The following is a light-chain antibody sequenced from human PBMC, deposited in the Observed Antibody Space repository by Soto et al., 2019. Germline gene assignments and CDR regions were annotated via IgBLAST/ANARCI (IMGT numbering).Light chain of an antibody. CDR2: VNSDGSH. Sequence: QAVVTQSPSASASLGASVKLTCTLSSGHSNYAITWHQHQPEKAPRYLMRVNSDGSHKKGDGIPDRFSGSSSGTERYLTISSLQSEDEADYYCHTWGTDIVIFGGGTKLTVL. V-gene: IGLV4-69*01. J-gene: IGLJ2*01. CDR1: SGHSNYA. CDR3: HTWGTDIVI.